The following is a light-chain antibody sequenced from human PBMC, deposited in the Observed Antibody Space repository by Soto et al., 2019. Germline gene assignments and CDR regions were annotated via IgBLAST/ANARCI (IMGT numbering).Light chain of an antibody. CDR2: GAS. J-gene: IGKJ2*01. V-gene: IGKV3-20*01. Sequence: EIVLTQSPGTLSLSPGERATLSCRASQSVSSSYLAWYQQKPGQAPRLLIYGASSRATGIPDRFSGSGSGTDFALTISRLEPEDFGVYYCQQYSSPGYPFGQGTTLEIK. CDR3: QQYSSPGYP. CDR1: QSVSSSY.